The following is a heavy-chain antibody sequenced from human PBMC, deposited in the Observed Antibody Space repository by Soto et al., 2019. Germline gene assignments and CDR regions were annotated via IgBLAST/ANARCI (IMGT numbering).Heavy chain of an antibody. D-gene: IGHD6-19*01. J-gene: IGHJ6*02. CDR1: GFTFDDYA. CDR3: AKDTEWLGPYYYYGMDV. Sequence: GGSLRLSCAASGFTFDDYAMHWVRQAPGKGLEWVSGISWNSGSIGYADSVKGRFTISRDNAKNSLYLQMNSLRAEDTALYYCAKDTEWLGPYYYYGMDVWGQGTTVTVSS. V-gene: IGHV3-9*01. CDR2: ISWNSGSI.